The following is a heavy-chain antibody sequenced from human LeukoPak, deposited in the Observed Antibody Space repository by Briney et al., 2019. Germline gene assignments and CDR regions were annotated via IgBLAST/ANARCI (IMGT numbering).Heavy chain of an antibody. CDR2: IYYGGSVT. CDR3: AKEGYCSSTSCYDAFDI. J-gene: IGHJ3*02. V-gene: IGHV3-30*18. CDR1: GFIFSNYG. Sequence: GGSLRLSCAASGFIFSNYGMHWVRQAPGKGLEWVAIIYYGGSVTKYEDSVEGRFTISRDNSKNTLYLQMNSLRAEDTAVYYCAKEGYCSSTSCYDAFDIWGQGTMVTVSS. D-gene: IGHD2-2*01.